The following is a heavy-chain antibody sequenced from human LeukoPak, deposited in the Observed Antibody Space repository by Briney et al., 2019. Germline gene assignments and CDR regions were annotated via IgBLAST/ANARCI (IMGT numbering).Heavy chain of an antibody. V-gene: IGHV3-21*01. Sequence: PGGSLRLSCAASGFAFGGYTMTWVRQAPGKGLEWVSSICDNSAYIYHADSLQGRFTTSRDNAKNSLFLQMSSLRADDTAVYYCARDPAPHSAHLPHFDYWGQGILVTVSS. CDR3: ARDPAPHSAHLPHFDY. D-gene: IGHD5-18*01. J-gene: IGHJ4*02. CDR2: ICDNSAYI. CDR1: GFAFGGYT.